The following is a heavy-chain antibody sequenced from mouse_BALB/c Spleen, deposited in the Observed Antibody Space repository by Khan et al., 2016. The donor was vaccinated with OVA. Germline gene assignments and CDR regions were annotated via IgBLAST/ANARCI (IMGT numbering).Heavy chain of an antibody. D-gene: IGHD3-1*01. J-gene: IGHJ3*01. CDR3: ARGGSSGPAWFAY. CDR2: IRYDGNS. Sequence: VQLKESGPGLVKPSQSLSLTCSVTGYSITSGYFWNWIRQFPGNKLEWMGYIRYDGNSNYNPSLKNRITITRDTSKSQVFLKLNSVTPEDTATYYCARGGSSGPAWFAYWGQGTLVTVSA. V-gene: IGHV3-6*02. CDR1: GYSITSGYF.